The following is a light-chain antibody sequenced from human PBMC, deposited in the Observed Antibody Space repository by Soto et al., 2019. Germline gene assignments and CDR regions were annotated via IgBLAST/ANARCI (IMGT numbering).Light chain of an antibody. J-gene: IGLJ1*01. V-gene: IGLV2-14*01. CDR2: EVS. CDR1: SSDVGSYNY. Sequence: QSVLTQPASVSGSPGQSITISCTGTSSDVGSYNYVSWYQLHPGKAPKLMIYEVSNRPSGVSNRFSGSKSGDTASLTISGLQAEDEADYYCQSYDKSLSGFYVFGTGTKSPS. CDR3: QSYDKSLSGFYV.